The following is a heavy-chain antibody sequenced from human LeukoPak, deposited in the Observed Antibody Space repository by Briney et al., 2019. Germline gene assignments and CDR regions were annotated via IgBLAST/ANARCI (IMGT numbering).Heavy chain of an antibody. CDR1: GFTFKDYW. Sequence: GGSLRLSCAASGFTFKDYWMSWVRQAPGKGPEWVANINKEGNEEHFVDSVKGRFTVSRDNAKNSLFLQMNSLRVEDTAVYYCATYDDWVAGDVWGQGTTVSVSS. CDR3: ATYDDWVAGDV. D-gene: IGHD3-22*01. V-gene: IGHV3-7*01. J-gene: IGHJ6*02. CDR2: INKEGNEE.